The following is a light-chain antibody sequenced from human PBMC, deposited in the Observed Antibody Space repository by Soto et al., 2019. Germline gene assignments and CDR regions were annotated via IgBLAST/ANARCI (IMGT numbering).Light chain of an antibody. CDR3: QHYGSSFT. V-gene: IGKV3-20*01. J-gene: IGKJ3*01. CDR1: QSVSSSY. CDR2: GAS. Sequence: EIVLTQSPGTLSLSPGERATLSCRASQSVSSSYLAWYQQKPGQAPRLLIYGASSRATGIPDRFSGSGSGTDFTLTISRLEPEDFAVYYCQHYGSSFTCGPGTKVDIK.